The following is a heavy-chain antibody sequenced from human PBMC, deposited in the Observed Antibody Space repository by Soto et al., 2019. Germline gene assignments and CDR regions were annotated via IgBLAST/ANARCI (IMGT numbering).Heavy chain of an antibody. CDR1: GLTFSSYD. CDR3: ARDPIYCSGGSCYYYGMDV. CDR2: IGTAGDT. V-gene: IGHV3-13*01. J-gene: IGHJ6*02. D-gene: IGHD2-15*01. Sequence: GGSLRLSCAASGLTFSSYDMHWVRQATGKGLEWVSAIGTAGDTYYPGSVKGRFTISRENAKNSLYLQMNSLRAGDTAVYYCARDPIYCSGGSCYYYGMDVWGQGTTVTVSS.